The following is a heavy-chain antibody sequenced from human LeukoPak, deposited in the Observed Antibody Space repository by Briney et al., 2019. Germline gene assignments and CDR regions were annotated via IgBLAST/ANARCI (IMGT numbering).Heavy chain of an antibody. D-gene: IGHD2-2*01. J-gene: IGHJ5*02. CDR1: GYTFTSYG. CDR2: ISAYNGNT. CDR3: ARDRDSIVVVPAAMIS. V-gene: IGHV1-18*01. Sequence: ASVKVSCKASGYTFTSYGISWVRQAPGQGLEWMGWISAYNGNTNYAQKLQGRVTMTTDTSTSTAYMELRSLRSDDTAVYYCARDRDSIVVVPAAMISWGQGTLVTVSS.